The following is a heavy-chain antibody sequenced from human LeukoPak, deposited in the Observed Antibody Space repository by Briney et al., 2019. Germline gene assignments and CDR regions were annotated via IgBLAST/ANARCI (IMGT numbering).Heavy chain of an antibody. D-gene: IGHD3-22*01. V-gene: IGHV4-61*08. CDR3: AREYYYDSSGYYGYYYGMDV. CDR1: GGSISSGDYY. CDR2: IYYSGST. J-gene: IGHJ6*02. Sequence: PSETLSLTCTVSGGSISSGDYYWSWIRQPPGKGLEWIGYIYYSGSTNYNPSLKSRVTISVDTSKNQFSLKLSSVTAADTAVYYCAREYYYDSSGYYGYYYGMDVWGQGATVTVSS.